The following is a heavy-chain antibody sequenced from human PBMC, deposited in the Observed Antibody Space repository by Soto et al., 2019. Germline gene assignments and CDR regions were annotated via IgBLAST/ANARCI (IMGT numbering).Heavy chain of an antibody. D-gene: IGHD1-26*01. CDR2: ISSSSSTI. J-gene: IGHJ4*02. CDR1: GFTFSDYS. CDR3: VRGGATIFDY. Sequence: GGSLRLSCVVSGFTFSDYSMNWVRQAPGKGLEWVSYISSSSSTIYYADSMKGRFTISRDHAKNSLYLQVNSLRDEDTAVYYCVRGGATIFDYWGRGTLVTVSS. V-gene: IGHV3-48*02.